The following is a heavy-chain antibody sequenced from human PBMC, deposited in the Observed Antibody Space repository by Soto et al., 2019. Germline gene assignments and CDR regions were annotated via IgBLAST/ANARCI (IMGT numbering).Heavy chain of an antibody. CDR3: ARGRYGDY. J-gene: IGHJ4*02. Sequence: QAHLVQSGPEVKKPGASVKVSCKGSGYIFTSYGIAWVRHAPGQGLEWMGWISAHNGKTEYAQKVQGRVTVTRDTSTSTAYLELRSLRSDDTALYYCARGRYGDYWGQGALVTVSS. V-gene: IGHV1-18*01. CDR1: GYIFTSYG. CDR2: ISAHNGKT. D-gene: IGHD4-17*01.